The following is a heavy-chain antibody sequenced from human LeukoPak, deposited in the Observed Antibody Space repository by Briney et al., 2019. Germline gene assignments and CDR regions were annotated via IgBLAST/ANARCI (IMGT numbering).Heavy chain of an antibody. D-gene: IGHD3-3*01. CDR2: ISSSSSYI. CDR3: ARLSAAADRRYFDY. CDR1: GFTFSSYS. Sequence: SGGSLRLSCAASGFTFSSYSMNWVRQAPGKGLEWVSSISSSSSYIYYADSVKGRFTISRDNAKNSLYLQMNSLRAEDTAVYYCARLSAAADRRYFDYWGQGTLVTVSS. V-gene: IGHV3-21*01. J-gene: IGHJ4*02.